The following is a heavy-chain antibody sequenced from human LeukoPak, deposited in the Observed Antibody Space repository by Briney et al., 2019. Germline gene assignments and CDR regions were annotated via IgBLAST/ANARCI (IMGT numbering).Heavy chain of an antibody. V-gene: IGHV1-2*02. J-gene: IGHJ6*02. CDR2: INPNSGAT. CDR1: GYSFTDLF. CDR3: AAIVGSTSYYYYGMDV. D-gene: IGHD1-26*01. Sequence: ASVKVSCKASGYSFTDLFIHWVRQAPGQGLEWMGWINPNSGATNYAREFQGRVTMTRDTYITTASMELSRLTSDDTAVYYCAAIVGSTSYYYYGMDVWGQGTTVTVSS.